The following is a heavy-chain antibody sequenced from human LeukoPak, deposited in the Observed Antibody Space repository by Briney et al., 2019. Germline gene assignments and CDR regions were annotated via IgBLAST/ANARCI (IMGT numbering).Heavy chain of an antibody. V-gene: IGHV4-38-2*02. Sequence: SETLPLTCTVSGYSISGGYYWGWIRQPPGKGLEWIGTIFQSVSTYYNPSLKSRVTTSVDTSKNQFSLKLSSVTAADTAVYYCARNNSNGFDFWSQGTLVTVPS. CDR2: IFQSVST. CDR3: ARNNSNGFDF. J-gene: IGHJ4*02. CDR1: GYSISGGYY. D-gene: IGHD6-19*01.